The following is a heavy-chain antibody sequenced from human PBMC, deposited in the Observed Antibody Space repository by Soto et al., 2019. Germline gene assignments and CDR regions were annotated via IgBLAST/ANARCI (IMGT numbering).Heavy chain of an antibody. CDR3: ARRPYSSSPPDY. CDR2: IYYSGST. J-gene: IGHJ4*02. CDR1: GGSISSSSYY. Sequence: SETLSLTCTVSGGSISSSSYYWGWIRQPPGKGLEWIGSIYYSGSTYYNPSLKSRVTISVDTSKNQFSLKLSSVTAADTAVYYCARRPYSSSPPDYWGQGTLVTVSS. D-gene: IGHD6-6*01. V-gene: IGHV4-39*01.